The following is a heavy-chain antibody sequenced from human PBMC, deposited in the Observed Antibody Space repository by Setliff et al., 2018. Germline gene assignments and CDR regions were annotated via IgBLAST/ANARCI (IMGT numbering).Heavy chain of an antibody. V-gene: IGHV4-39*07. CDR1: GGSISSTIYY. CDR2: INHSGST. CDR3: ARLRGAFDY. Sequence: PSETLSLTCTVSGGSISSTIYYWGWIRQPPGKGLEWIGEINHSGSTNYNPSLESRVTISVDTSKNQFSLRLNSATAADTAVYYCARLRGAFDYWGQGTLVTSPQ. D-gene: IGHD3-16*01. J-gene: IGHJ4*02.